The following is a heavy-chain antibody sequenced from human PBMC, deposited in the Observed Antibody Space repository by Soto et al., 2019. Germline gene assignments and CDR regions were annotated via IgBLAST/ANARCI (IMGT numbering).Heavy chain of an antibody. J-gene: IGHJ4*02. CDR2: IKQDGSDR. CDR3: ATDSGTSDY. CDR1: GFTFSTYW. V-gene: IGHV3-7*01. Sequence: LRLSCAASGFTFSTYWMSWVRQAPGKGLEWVANIKQDGSDRYYVDSVKGRFTISRDNARNSMYLQMSGLRAEDTAVYYCATDSGTSDYWGQGTLVTSPQ. D-gene: IGHD1-1*01.